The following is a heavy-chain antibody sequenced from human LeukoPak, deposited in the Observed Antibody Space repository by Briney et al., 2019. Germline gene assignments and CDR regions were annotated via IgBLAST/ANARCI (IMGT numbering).Heavy chain of an antibody. CDR3: AGGTGMDV. CDR2: IKQDGSEK. Sequence: GSLRLSCAASGVTFSSYWMNWVRQVPGKGLEWVAIIKQDGSEKYYVDFVKGRFSISRDNAKNSLYLQMNSLGADDTAVYYCAGGTGMDVWGQGTPVTVSS. V-gene: IGHV3-7*05. CDR1: GVTFSSYW. J-gene: IGHJ6*02. D-gene: IGHD1-1*01.